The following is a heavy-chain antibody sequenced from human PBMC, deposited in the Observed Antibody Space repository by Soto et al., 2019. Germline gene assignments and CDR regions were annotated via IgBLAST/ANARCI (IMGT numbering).Heavy chain of an antibody. CDR2: IIPILGIA. D-gene: IGHD2-21*02. Sequence: QVQLVQSGAEVKKPGSSVKVSCKASGGTFSSYTISWVRQAPGQGLEWMGRIIPILGIANYAQKFQGRVTITAGESMSAAHMGLSSVRSEDTAVYYCACRVATPSGDYRGQGSLVTVSS. CDR1: GGTFSSYT. CDR3: ACRVATPSGDY. V-gene: IGHV1-69*02. J-gene: IGHJ4*02.